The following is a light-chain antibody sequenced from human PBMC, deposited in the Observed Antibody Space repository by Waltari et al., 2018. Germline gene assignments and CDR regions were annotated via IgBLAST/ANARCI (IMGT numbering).Light chain of an antibody. V-gene: IGKV4-1*01. J-gene: IGKJ5*01. CDR1: QSVLYSSDNNNY. Sequence: DIVMTQSPDFLAVSLGERATINCKSSQSVLYSSDNNNYLAWYQQKAGQPPKLLIYWASTRESGVPDRLSGSGSGTDFTLTINTLQAEDVAVYYCQQYYTSPITFGQGTRLEI. CDR2: WAS. CDR3: QQYYTSPIT.